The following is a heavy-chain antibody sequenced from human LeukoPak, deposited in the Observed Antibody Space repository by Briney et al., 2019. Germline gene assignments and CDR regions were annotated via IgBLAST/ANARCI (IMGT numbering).Heavy chain of an antibody. D-gene: IGHD3-16*01. CDR2: IYTSGST. CDR1: GGSISSYY. CDR3: ARGYEPEAVDAFDI. V-gene: IGHV4-4*07. J-gene: IGHJ3*02. Sequence: SETLSLTCTVSGGSISSYYWSWIRQPAGKGLEWIGRIYTSGSTNYNPSLKSRVTISVDTSKNQFSLKLSSVTAADTAVYYCARGYEPEAVDAFDIWGQGTMVTVSS.